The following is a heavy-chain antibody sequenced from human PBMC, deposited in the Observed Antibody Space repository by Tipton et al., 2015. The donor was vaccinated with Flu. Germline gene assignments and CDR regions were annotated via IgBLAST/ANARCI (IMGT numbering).Heavy chain of an antibody. CDR2: IYNGVYT. Sequence: TLSLTCIVSNGSLSSYYWNWIRQSPGKGLEWIGYIYNGVYTKYGPSLRSRVTISADTSKNQFSLRLSSVTAADTAVYYCARRDYSNYVSEPKNWFDSWGQGTLVTVSS. D-gene: IGHD4-11*01. V-gene: IGHV4-59*01. J-gene: IGHJ5*01. CDR1: NGSLSSYY. CDR3: ARRDYSNYVSEPKNWFDS.